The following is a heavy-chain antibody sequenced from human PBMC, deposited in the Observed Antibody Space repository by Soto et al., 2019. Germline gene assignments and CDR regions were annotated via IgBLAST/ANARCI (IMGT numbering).Heavy chain of an antibody. V-gene: IGHV1-2*02. CDR1: GYTFSDYK. D-gene: IGHD2-2*01. J-gene: IGHJ5*02. CDR3: ARGAMLSAAISTSFAP. Sequence: ASVKVSCKASGYTFSDYKIHWLRQAPGQGLEWMGWINPKSDVTNYAHKFKDRVTMTRDTSTSTVYMDLSRLTFDDTAVYYCARGAMLSAAISTSFAPWGQGPQVTVSS. CDR2: INPKSDVT.